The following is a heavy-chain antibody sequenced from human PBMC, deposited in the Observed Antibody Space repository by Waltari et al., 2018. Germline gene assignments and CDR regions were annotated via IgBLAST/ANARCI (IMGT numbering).Heavy chain of an antibody. V-gene: IGHV3-9*01. CDR2: IFWSSGNV. D-gene: IGHD3-16*01. CDR3: VKDTDQGGALH. CDR1: GFTFEEHA. J-gene: IGHJ1*01. Sequence: EVQLVASGGGLVQPGRSLRLSCAGSGFTFEEHAMHWVRKTPGKGLEWVAGIFWSSGNVGYADSVRGRFTISRDKAKNSLYLQINILRPEDTALYYCVKDTDQGGALHWGQGTLVTVSS.